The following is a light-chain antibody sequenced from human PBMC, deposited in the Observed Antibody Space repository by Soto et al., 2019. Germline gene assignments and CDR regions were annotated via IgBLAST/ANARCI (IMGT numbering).Light chain of an antibody. CDR1: STDVGDFNY. V-gene: IGLV2-14*03. CDR2: DVT. J-gene: IGLJ2*01. Sequence: QSALTQPASVSGSPGRSVTFSSTGTSTDVGDFNYVSWYQHLPGRAPKLIIYDVTNRPSGISYRFSASKSGRTASLTISGLQAEDEADYYCSSYSSSTTHVVFGGGTMVTVL. CDR3: SSYSSSTTHVV.